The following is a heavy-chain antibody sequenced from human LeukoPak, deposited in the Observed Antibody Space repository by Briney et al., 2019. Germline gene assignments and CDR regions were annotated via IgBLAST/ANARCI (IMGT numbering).Heavy chain of an antibody. CDR1: GGTFSSYA. Sequence: SVKVSCKASGGTFSSYAISWVRQAPGQGLEWMGGIIPIFGTANYAQKFQGRVTITADESTSTAYMELSSLRSEDTAVYYCARELRVRGVNQVYFDYWGQGTLVTVSS. V-gene: IGHV1-69*13. CDR2: IIPIFGTA. D-gene: IGHD3-10*01. CDR3: ARELRVRGVNQVYFDY. J-gene: IGHJ4*02.